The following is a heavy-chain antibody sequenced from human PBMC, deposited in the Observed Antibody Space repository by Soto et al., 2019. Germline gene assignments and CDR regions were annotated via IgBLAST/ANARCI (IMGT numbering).Heavy chain of an antibody. CDR3: AREDYGALYFDY. V-gene: IGHV3-30-3*01. CDR2: ISYDGSNK. Sequence: GGSLRLSCAASGFRFSNYAMHWVRQAPGKGLEWVAVISYDGSNKYFADSVKGRFTISRDNSKNTLYLQVNSLSGEDTAVYYCAREDYGALYFDYWGQGALVTVSS. J-gene: IGHJ4*02. CDR1: GFRFSNYA. D-gene: IGHD4-17*01.